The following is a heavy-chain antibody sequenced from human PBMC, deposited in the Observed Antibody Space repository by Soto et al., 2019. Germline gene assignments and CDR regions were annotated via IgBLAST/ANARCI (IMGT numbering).Heavy chain of an antibody. CDR3: ARKLSGAVQGWAYGMDV. V-gene: IGHV3-53*02. CDR1: GFTVSTYN. D-gene: IGHD1-26*01. J-gene: IGHJ6*02. Sequence: EVHLVESGGGLMQPGGSLRLSCAASGFTVSTYNMIWVRQAPVKGLEWVSVTYSGGSTQYADSAKGRFTVSRDNSKNTLYLQMSSLRDEDTAVYYCARKLSGAVQGWAYGMDVWGRGTTVTVSS. CDR2: TYSGGST.